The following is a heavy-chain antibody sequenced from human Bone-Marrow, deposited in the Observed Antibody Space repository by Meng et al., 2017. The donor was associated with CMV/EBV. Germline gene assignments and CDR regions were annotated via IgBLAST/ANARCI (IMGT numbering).Heavy chain of an antibody. CDR3: ARSQKPFDY. Sequence: LALTCAVYSGSFSGDYRGWGRGRRGKGLEWIGGINHSGGNKYNPTLKSRVNISVDTSKNQFSLKRSSVTAADTAVYYCARSQKPFDYWGQGTLVTVSS. V-gene: IGHV4-34*01. CDR1: SGSFSGDY. CDR2: INHSGGN. J-gene: IGHJ4*02.